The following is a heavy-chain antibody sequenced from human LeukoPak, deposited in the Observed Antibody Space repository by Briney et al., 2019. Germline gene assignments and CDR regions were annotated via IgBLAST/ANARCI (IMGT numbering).Heavy chain of an antibody. CDR3: ARELVDCSSTSCYYYYGMDV. Sequence: GASVKVSCKASGYTFTSYGISWVRQAPGQGLEWMGWISAYNGNTNYAQKLQGRVTMTTDTSTSTAYRELRSLRSDDTAVYYCARELVDCSSTSCYYYYGMDVWGQGTTVTVSS. D-gene: IGHD2-2*01. V-gene: IGHV1-18*01. J-gene: IGHJ6*02. CDR2: ISAYNGNT. CDR1: GYTFTSYG.